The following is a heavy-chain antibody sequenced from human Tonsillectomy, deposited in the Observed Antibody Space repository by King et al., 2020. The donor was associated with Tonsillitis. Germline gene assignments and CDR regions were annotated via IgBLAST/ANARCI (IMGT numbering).Heavy chain of an antibody. J-gene: IGHJ4*02. CDR1: GYSISSGYY. CDR3: AREYSGIYFDH. V-gene: IGHV4-38-2*02. D-gene: IGHD1-26*01. CDR2: MYHSGST. Sequence: QLQESGPGLVKPSETLSLTCTVSGYSISSGYYWGWIRQPPGKGLEWIGSMYHSGSTFYNPSLKSPLTISVDTSKNQFSLKLSSVTAADTAVYYCAREYSGIYFDHWGQGTLVTVSS.